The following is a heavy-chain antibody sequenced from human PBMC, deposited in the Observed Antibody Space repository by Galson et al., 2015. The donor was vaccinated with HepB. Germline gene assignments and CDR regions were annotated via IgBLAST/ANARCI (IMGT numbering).Heavy chain of an antibody. Sequence: SLRLSCAASGFTFTNYWMHWVRQAPGKGLVWVSRMNSDGSITTYADSVQGRFTISRDNAKNTAYLQMNSLRAEDTAVYYCTRDPVERYHYESNAYRRAFDIWGQGTKVIVSS. V-gene: IGHV3-74*01. J-gene: IGHJ3*02. CDR2: MNSDGSIT. CDR3: TRDPVERYHYESNAYRRAFDI. D-gene: IGHD3-22*01. CDR1: GFTFTNYW.